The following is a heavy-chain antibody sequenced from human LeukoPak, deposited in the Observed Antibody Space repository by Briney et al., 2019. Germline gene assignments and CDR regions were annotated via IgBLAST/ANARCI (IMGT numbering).Heavy chain of an antibody. CDR1: GGSITSYY. J-gene: IGHJ3*02. Sequence: SEILSLTCTVSGGSITSYYWSWIRQPPGKGLEWIGYIYYSGSTNYNPSLKSRVTISVDTSKNQFSLKLSSVTAADTAVYYCARLPPSGHYYDSSGAFDIWGQGTMVTVSS. CDR3: ARLPPSGHYYDSSGAFDI. CDR2: IYYSGST. V-gene: IGHV4-59*01. D-gene: IGHD3-22*01.